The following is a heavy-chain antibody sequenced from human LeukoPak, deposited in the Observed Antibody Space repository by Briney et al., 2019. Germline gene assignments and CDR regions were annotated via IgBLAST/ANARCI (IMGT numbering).Heavy chain of an antibody. V-gene: IGHV3-30-3*01. Sequence: GGSLRLSCAASGFTFSSYAMHWVRQAPGKGLEWVAVISYDGSNKYYADSVKGRFTISRDNSKNTLYLQMNSLRAEDTAVYYCARDRSTAMVTRYYYDSSGPDYWGQGTLVTVSS. D-gene: IGHD3-22*01. CDR1: GFTFSSYA. CDR3: ARDRSTAMVTRYYYDSSGPDY. CDR2: ISYDGSNK. J-gene: IGHJ4*02.